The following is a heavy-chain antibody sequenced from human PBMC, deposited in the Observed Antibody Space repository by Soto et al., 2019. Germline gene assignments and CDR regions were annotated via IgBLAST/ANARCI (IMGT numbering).Heavy chain of an antibody. V-gene: IGHV3-74*01. Sequence: EVQLVESGGGLIQPGGSLRLSCAASGFTFSSHWMHWVRQPPGKGLVWVSRINPDGSATSHADSVKARFTISRDNTNNALYLEVNSLRAEDTAVYYCARSFCGYDDYWGQGTLVTVSS. CDR1: GFTFSSHW. J-gene: IGHJ4*02. CDR3: ARSFCGYDDY. D-gene: IGHD5-12*01. CDR2: INPDGSAT.